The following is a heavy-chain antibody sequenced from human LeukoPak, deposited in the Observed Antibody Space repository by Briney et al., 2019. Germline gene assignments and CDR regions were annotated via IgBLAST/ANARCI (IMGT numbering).Heavy chain of an antibody. CDR3: ARRAVAYYYCYYMDV. D-gene: IGHD6-19*01. V-gene: IGHV1-8*03. CDR2: MNPNSGNT. J-gene: IGHJ6*03. Sequence: ASVKVSCKASGYTFTSYDSNWVRQATGQGLEWMGWMNPNSGNTGYAQKFQGRVTITRNTSISTAYMDLSSLRSDDTAVYYCARRAVAYYYCYYMDVWGKGTTVTVSS. CDR1: GYTFTSYD.